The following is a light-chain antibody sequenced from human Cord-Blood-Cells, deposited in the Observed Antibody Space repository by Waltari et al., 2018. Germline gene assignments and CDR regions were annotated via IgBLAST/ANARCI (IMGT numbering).Light chain of an antibody. CDR2: DAS. J-gene: IGKJ5*01. CDR1: QSVSSY. Sequence: VFTQSPATLSLSPGERATFSCRASQSVSSYLAWYQQKPGQAPRLLIYDASNRATGIPARFSGSGSGTDFTLTISSLEPEDFAFYYCQQRSNWPITFGQGTRLEIK. CDR3: QQRSNWPIT. V-gene: IGKV3-11*01.